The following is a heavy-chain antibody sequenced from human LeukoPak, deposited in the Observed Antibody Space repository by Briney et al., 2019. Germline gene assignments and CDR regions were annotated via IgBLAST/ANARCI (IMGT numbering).Heavy chain of an antibody. V-gene: IGHV3-48*01. CDR2: ISSSSSSL. CDR3: ARDGNYYDSSGYYLGGSDDAFDI. CDR1: GFTFISYD. Sequence: GGSLRLSCAASGFTFISYDMNWVRQAPGKGLEWVSYISSSSSSLYYADSVKGRFTISRDNSKNTLYLQMNSLRAEDTAVYYCARDGNYYDSSGYYLGGSDDAFDIWGQGTMVTVSS. D-gene: IGHD3-22*01. J-gene: IGHJ3*02.